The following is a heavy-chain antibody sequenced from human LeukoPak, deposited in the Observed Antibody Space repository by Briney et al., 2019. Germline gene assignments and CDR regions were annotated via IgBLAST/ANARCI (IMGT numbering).Heavy chain of an antibody. CDR3: ARDFFPIVGSTWYEIGY. Sequence: PGGFLRLSCAASGFTFNDYAVYWVRQAPGKGLEWVTLISYDGYDKSYADSVRGRFTISRDNSRNTLYLQMDSLRSEDTAVYYCARDFFPIVGSTWYEIGYWGQGTLVTVSS. V-gene: IGHV3-30-3*01. D-gene: IGHD2-21*01. CDR2: ISYDGYDK. J-gene: IGHJ4*02. CDR1: GFTFNDYA.